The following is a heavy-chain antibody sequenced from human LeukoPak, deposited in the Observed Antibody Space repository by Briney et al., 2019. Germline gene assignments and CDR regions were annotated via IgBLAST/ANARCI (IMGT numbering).Heavy chain of an antibody. V-gene: IGHV3-30-3*02. Sequence: GGSLRLSCAASGFTFSSYAMHWVRQAPGKGLEWVAVISYDGSNKYYADSVKGRFTISRDNSKNTLYLQMNSLRAEDTAVYYCAKRGDSTPYWYFDLWGRGTLVTVSS. J-gene: IGHJ2*01. CDR1: GFTFSSYA. CDR3: AKRGDSTPYWYFDL. CDR2: ISYDGSNK. D-gene: IGHD2-21*02.